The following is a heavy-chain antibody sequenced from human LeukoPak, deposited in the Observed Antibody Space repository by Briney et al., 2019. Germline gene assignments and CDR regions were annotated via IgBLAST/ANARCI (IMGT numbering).Heavy chain of an antibody. V-gene: IGHV4-61*02. J-gene: IGHJ6*03. CDR2: IYTSGST. D-gene: IGHD6-13*01. CDR1: GCSISSGSYY. CDR3: ARDRTAAGTLQNYYYYRDV. Sequence: ASETLSLTCTVSGCSISSGSYYCSWLQQPAGKVLEWIGRIYTSGSTHYNPAPKRRVTISVDTSKNQFSLKLSSVTAADTAVYYCARDRTAAGTLQNYYYYRDVWGKGTTVTVSS.